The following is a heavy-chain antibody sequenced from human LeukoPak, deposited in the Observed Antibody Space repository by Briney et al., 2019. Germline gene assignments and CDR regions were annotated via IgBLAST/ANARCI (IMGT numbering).Heavy chain of an antibody. D-gene: IGHD3-22*01. CDR2: IRSEAFGGTT. CDR1: GFTFGDYA. V-gene: IGHV3-49*04. CDR3: SRDRYLLHYY. Sequence: PGGSLRLSCAASGFTFGDYAMGWVRQAPGKGLEWVGFIRSEAFGGTTEYAASVKGRFTISRDDSKSIAYLQMNSLKTEDTAVYYCSRDRYLLHYYWGQGTLVTVSS. J-gene: IGHJ4*02.